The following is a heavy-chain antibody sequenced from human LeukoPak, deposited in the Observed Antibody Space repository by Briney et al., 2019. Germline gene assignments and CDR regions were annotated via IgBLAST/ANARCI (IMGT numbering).Heavy chain of an antibody. J-gene: IGHJ3*02. V-gene: IGHV3-30*04. CDR2: ISYDGSNK. CDR3: ARAGGSDAFDI. D-gene: IGHD3-16*01. Sequence: GGSLRLSCAASGFTFSSYAMHWVRQAPGRGLEWVAVISYDGSNKYYADSVKGRFTISRDNSKNTLYLQMNSLRAEDTAVYYCARAGGSDAFDIWGQGTMVTVSS. CDR1: GFTFSSYA.